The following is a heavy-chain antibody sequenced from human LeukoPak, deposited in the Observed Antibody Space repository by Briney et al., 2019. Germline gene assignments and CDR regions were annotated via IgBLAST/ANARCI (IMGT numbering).Heavy chain of an antibody. D-gene: IGHD5-24*01. Sequence: PGGSLRLSCAASGFTLRDYYMTWIRQAPGRGLEWVSCISSSGTYTDYADSVKGRFTISRDNAKNSLYLQINSLRAEDTAVYYCASGIRDGYSIFDYWGQGTLVTVSS. J-gene: IGHJ4*02. V-gene: IGHV3-11*06. CDR3: ASGIRDGYSIFDY. CDR1: GFTLRDYY. CDR2: ISSSGTYT.